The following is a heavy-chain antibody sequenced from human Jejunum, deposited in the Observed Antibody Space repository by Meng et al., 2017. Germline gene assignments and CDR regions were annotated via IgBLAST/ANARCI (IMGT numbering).Heavy chain of an antibody. CDR1: GFTFSSYS. CDR3: ARELFPSINNWRFDP. D-gene: IGHD1-1*01. CDR2: ISGTSSDR. Sequence: GESLKISCVGSGFTFSSYSMYWVRQAPGKGLEWVSCISGTSSDRYYVDSVKGRFTISRDNAKNSLYLQMNNLSAEDTAVYYCARELFPSINNWRFDPWGQGTLVTVSS. J-gene: IGHJ5*02. V-gene: IGHV3-21*01.